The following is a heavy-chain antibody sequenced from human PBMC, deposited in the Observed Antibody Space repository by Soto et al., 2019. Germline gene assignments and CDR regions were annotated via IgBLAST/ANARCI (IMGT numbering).Heavy chain of an antibody. J-gene: IGHJ4*02. CDR1: GGSISSSKW. CDR3: ATRFDGLGSYEY. D-gene: IGHD3-10*01. Sequence: KASETLSLTCAVSGGSISSSKWWTWVRQPPGKGLEWIGEIYHSGSTNYIPSLKSRVTISVDKSKNQFSLELTSVTAADTAVYYCATRFDGLGSYEYWGQGTLVTVSS. CDR2: IYHSGST. V-gene: IGHV4-4*02.